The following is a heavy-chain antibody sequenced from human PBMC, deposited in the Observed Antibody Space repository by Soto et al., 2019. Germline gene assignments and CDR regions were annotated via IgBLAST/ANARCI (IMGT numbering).Heavy chain of an antibody. CDR1: GYSLTELS. Sequence: QVQLVQSGAEVKKPGASVKVSCKVSGYSLTELSMHWVRQAPGQGLEWMGRFDPEDGERIYTQKFQGRVTMTDDTSTDTAYLELSSLRSEDTAVYYCARGIQEGFDPWGQGTLVTVSS. CDR3: ARGIQEGFDP. CDR2: FDPEDGER. J-gene: IGHJ5*02. D-gene: IGHD5-18*01. V-gene: IGHV1-24*01.